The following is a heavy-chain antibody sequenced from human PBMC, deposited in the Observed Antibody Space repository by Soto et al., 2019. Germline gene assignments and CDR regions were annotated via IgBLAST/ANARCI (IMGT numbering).Heavy chain of an antibody. J-gene: IGHJ4*02. V-gene: IGHV4-39*01. CDR3: ARHGRIAQLLWFGELFGFDY. D-gene: IGHD3-10*01. CDR1: GGSISSSSYY. CDR2: IYYSGST. Sequence: QLQLQESGPGLVKPSETLSLTCTVSGGSISSSSYYWGWIRQPPGKGLEWIGRIYYSGSTYYNPSLKSRVTTSVDTSKNQFSLKLSSVTAADAAVYYCARHGRIAQLLWFGELFGFDYWGQGTLVTVSS.